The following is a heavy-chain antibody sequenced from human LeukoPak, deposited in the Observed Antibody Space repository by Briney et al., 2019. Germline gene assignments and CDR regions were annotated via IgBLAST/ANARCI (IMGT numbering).Heavy chain of an antibody. Sequence: AGSLRLSCAAAGFTSSSYAMSWVRLAPGKGLEWVSTISGSGDTAYYADSVRGRFTISRDNSKNTLYPQMNSLRPENTAVYYCARTPQKYCSSTTCYPDYWGQKTLVTVSS. CDR2: ISGSGDTA. V-gene: IGHV3-23*01. J-gene: IGHJ4*02. CDR1: GFTSSSYA. D-gene: IGHD2-2*01. CDR3: ARTPQKYCSSTTCYPDY.